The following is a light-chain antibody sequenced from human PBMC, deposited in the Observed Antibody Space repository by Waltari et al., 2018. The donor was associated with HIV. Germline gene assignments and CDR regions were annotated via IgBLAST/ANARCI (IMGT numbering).Light chain of an antibody. V-gene: IGLV2-8*01. J-gene: IGLJ3*02. Sequence: QSALTQPPSASGSPGQSVTISCTGTSSNVGGYNYVSWYQQHPGKAPKYIIYAVIKRPIGVPDCFAGCKCGNTGSLTVSGLQAEDEAEYYCNSDAGSNWVFGGGTKLTVL. CDR3: NSDAGSNWV. CDR2: AVI. CDR1: SSNVGGYNY.